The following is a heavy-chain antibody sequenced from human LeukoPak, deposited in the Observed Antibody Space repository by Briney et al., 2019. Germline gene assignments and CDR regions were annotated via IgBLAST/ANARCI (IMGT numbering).Heavy chain of an antibody. CDR3: AYLSISMIVVD. D-gene: IGHD3-22*01. V-gene: IGHV3-21*01. CDR2: ISSSSSYI. Sequence: PGGSLRLSCAASGFTFNSYSMDWVRQAPGKGPEWVSSISSSSSYIYYADSVKGRFTISRDNAKNSLCLQMNSLRAEDTAVYYCAYLSISMIVVDWGQGTLVTVSS. J-gene: IGHJ4*02. CDR1: GFTFNSYS.